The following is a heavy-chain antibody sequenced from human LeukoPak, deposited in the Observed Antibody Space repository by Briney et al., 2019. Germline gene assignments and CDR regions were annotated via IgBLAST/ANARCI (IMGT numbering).Heavy chain of an antibody. CDR1: GGSFSGYY. CDR2: IYYSGST. D-gene: IGHD6-6*01. J-gene: IGHJ6*02. V-gene: IGHV4-59*01. CDR3: ARGTIVPGPYDMDV. Sequence: SETLSLTCAVYGGSFSGYYWSWIRQPPGKGLEWIGYIYYSGSTNYNPSLKSRVTISIDTSKNQFSLKLSSVTAADTAVYYCARGTIVPGPYDMDVWGQGTTVTVSS.